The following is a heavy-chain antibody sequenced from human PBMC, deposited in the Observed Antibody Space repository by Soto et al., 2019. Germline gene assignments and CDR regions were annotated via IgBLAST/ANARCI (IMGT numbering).Heavy chain of an antibody. J-gene: IGHJ5*02. CDR2: IYVTGAV. CDR3: ARLRIATNNYKWFDP. CDR1: VAALNIGNYY. V-gene: IGHV4-31*03. D-gene: IGHD2-21*01. Sequence: SETLSLTCSFSVAALNIGNYYWSWIRQVPGKGLEWIGHIYVTGAVDYNPSLRDRITISQDTSERQFSLNLRLVTAADTAVYYCARLRIATNNYKWFDPWGQGTLVTVSS.